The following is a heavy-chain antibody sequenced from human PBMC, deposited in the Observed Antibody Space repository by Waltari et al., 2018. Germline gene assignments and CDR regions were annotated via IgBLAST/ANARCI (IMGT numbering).Heavy chain of an antibody. Sequence: QVQLQQWGAGLLKPSETLSLTCAVYGGSFSGYYWSWIRQPPGKGLEWIGEINHSGSTNYNPSLKSRVTISVDTSKNQFSLKLSSVTAADTAVYYCARDRVIRSYYYYGMDVWGQGTTVTVSS. J-gene: IGHJ6*02. CDR2: INHSGST. CDR3: ARDRVIRSYYYYGMDV. D-gene: IGHD3-16*02. CDR1: GGSFSGYY. V-gene: IGHV4-34*01.